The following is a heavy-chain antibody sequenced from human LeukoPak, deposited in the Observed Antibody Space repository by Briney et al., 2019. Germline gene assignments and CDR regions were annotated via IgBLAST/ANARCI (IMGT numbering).Heavy chain of an antibody. Sequence: GGSLRLSCTASGFTFSSYSMNWVRQAPGKGLEWVTFIRYDGSNKYYADSVKGRITISRDNSKNTLYLQMNSLRTEDTALYYCARDNRGVAATGRFDYWGQGTLVTVSS. D-gene: IGHD1-26*01. J-gene: IGHJ4*02. CDR1: GFTFSSYS. CDR3: ARDNRGVAATGRFDY. CDR2: IRYDGSNK. V-gene: IGHV3-30*02.